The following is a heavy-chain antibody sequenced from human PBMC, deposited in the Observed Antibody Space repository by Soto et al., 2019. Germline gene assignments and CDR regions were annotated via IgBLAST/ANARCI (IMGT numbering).Heavy chain of an antibody. J-gene: IGHJ4*02. CDR1: GYTFTSYY. CDR3: ARSRVVVITPRYYFDY. Sequence: ASVKVSCKASGYTFTSYYMHWVRQAPGQGLEWMGIINPSGGSTSYAQKFQGRVTMTRDTSTSTVYMELSSLRSEDTAAYYCARSRVVVITPRYYFDYWGQGTLVTVSS. D-gene: IGHD3-22*01. CDR2: INPSGGST. V-gene: IGHV1-46*01.